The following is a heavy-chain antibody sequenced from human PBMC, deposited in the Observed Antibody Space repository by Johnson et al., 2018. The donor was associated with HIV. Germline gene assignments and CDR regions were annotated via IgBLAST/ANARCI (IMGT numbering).Heavy chain of an antibody. CDR3: AKDGDDGDEADGTKGAFDI. D-gene: IGHD2-2*01. J-gene: IGHJ3*02. CDR2: IGSGGNNI. Sequence: QVQLVESGGGLVKPGGSLRLSCAASGFTFSDYYMTWIRQAPGKGLEWVSSIGSGGNNIYYADSVKGRFTISRDNAKNSLYLLMNSLRPEDTSIYFCAKDGDDGDEADGTKGAFDIWGQGTMVTVSS. CDR1: GFTFSDYY. V-gene: IGHV3-11*04.